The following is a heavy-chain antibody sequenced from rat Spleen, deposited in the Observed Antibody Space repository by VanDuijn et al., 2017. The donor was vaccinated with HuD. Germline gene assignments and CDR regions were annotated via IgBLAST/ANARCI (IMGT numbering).Heavy chain of an antibody. V-gene: IGHV5-17*01. J-gene: IGHJ2*01. Sequence: EVQLVESGGGLVQPGRSLKLSCAASGFTFSDYSMAWVRQAPKKGPEWVATIIYDGSGTYYRDSVRGRFTISRDNAESTLYLQMDSLRSEDTATYYCARDNYDGTYYYGFAYWGQGVMVTVSS. CDR2: IIYDGSGT. D-gene: IGHD1-12*02. CDR3: ARDNYDGTYYYGFAY. CDR1: GFTFSDYS.